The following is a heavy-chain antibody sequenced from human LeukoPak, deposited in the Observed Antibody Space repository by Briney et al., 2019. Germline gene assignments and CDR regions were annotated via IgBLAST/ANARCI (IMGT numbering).Heavy chain of an antibody. CDR2: ISYDGSNK. D-gene: IGHD1-26*01. V-gene: IGHV3-30*18. Sequence: PGGSLRLSCAASGVTLSSYGMHWVRQAPGKGLEWVAVISYDGSNKYYADSVKGRFTISRDNSKNTLYLQMNSLRAEDTAVYYCAKEDSGSYDALDYWGQGPLVTVSS. CDR3: AKEDSGSYDALDY. CDR1: GVTLSSYG. J-gene: IGHJ4*02.